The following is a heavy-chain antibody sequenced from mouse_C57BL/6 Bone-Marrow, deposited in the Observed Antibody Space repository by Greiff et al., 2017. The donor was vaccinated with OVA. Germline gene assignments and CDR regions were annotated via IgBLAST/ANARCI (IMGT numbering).Heavy chain of an antibody. CDR2: INPNNGGT. V-gene: IGHV1-26*01. D-gene: IGHD4-1*01. Sequence: VQLQQSGPELVKPGASVKISCKASGYTFTDYYMNWVKQSHGKSLEWIGDINPNNGGTSYNQKFKGKATLTVDKSSSTAYMELRSLTSEDSAVYYCARGNWVYYFDDWGKGTTLTVSS. J-gene: IGHJ2*01. CDR1: GYTFTDYY. CDR3: ARGNWVYYFDD.